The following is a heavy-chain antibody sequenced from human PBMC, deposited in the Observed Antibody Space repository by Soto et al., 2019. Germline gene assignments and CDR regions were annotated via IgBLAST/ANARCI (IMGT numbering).Heavy chain of an antibody. J-gene: IGHJ4*02. CDR1: GGSISSYY. Sequence: QVQLQESGPGLVKPSETLSLTCTVSGGSISSYYWSWIRQPPGKGLEWIGYIYYSGSTNYNPSLKSRVTISVDTSKNQFSLKLSSVTAAHTAVYYCARDRSGLLGPIDYWGQGTLVTVSS. V-gene: IGHV4-59*01. CDR3: ARDRSGLLGPIDY. D-gene: IGHD1-26*01. CDR2: IYYSGST.